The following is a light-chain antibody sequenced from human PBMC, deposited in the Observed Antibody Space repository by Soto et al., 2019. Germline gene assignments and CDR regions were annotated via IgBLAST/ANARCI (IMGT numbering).Light chain of an antibody. V-gene: IGLV2-8*01. J-gene: IGLJ3*02. CDR1: SSDVGAHNY. Sequence: QSALTQPPSASGSPGRSLTISCTGTSSDVGAHNYVSWYQQNPGKAPKLMLYDVNKRPSGVPDRFSGSKSGNTASLTVSGLQAEDEADYYCSSYAGGNNWVFGGGTKVTVL. CDR2: DVN. CDR3: SSYAGGNNWV.